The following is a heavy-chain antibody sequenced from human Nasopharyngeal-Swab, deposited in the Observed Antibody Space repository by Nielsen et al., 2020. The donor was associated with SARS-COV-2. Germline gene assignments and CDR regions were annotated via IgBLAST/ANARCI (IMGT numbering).Heavy chain of an antibody. V-gene: IGHV3-73*01. CDR1: GFTFSDSA. CDR3: TRCGGGCYSGRDY. Sequence: GESLKISCAASGFTFSDSAIHWVRQASGKGLEWVGRIRSKGNTYATAYAGSVKGRFIIFRDDPTNTAYLQMNSLKTEDTAVYYCTRCGGGCYSGRDYWGQGTLVTVSS. J-gene: IGHJ4*02. CDR2: IRSKGNTYAT. D-gene: IGHD2-15*01.